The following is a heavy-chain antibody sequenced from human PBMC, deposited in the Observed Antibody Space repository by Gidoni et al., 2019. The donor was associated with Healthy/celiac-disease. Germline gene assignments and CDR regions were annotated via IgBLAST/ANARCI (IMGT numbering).Heavy chain of an antibody. CDR3: ARDRSYYYGSGSPPHYYYGMDV. CDR1: GYTFTSYA. Sequence: QVQLVQSGAEVKKPGASVKVSCKASGYTFTSYAMHWVRQAPGQRLEWMGWINAGNGNTKYSQKCQGRVTITRDTSASTAYMELSSLRSEDTAVYYCARDRSYYYGSGSPPHYYYGMDVWGQGTTVTVSS. V-gene: IGHV1-3*01. D-gene: IGHD3-10*01. J-gene: IGHJ6*02. CDR2: INAGNGNT.